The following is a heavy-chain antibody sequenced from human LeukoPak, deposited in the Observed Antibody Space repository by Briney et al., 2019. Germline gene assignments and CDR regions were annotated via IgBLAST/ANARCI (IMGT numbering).Heavy chain of an antibody. CDR1: GGSINSDY. CDR2: IYYSGVT. D-gene: IGHD3-16*01. J-gene: IGHJ4*02. Sequence: PSETLSLTCTVSGGSINSDYWSWIRQSPGKGLEYIGYIYYSGVTKYSTSLKSRVTISVDTSKNQFSLKLSSVIAADTAVYYCARSPSRITLLDSWGQGTLVTVSS. CDR3: ARSPSRITLLDS. V-gene: IGHV4-59*01.